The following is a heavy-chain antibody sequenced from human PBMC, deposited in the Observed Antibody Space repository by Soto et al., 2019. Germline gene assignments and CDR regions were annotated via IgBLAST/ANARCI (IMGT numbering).Heavy chain of an antibody. CDR3: ARGAVPAAIGYFDY. D-gene: IGHD2-2*01. CDR2: ISWNSGSI. J-gene: IGHJ4*02. V-gene: IGHV3-9*01. Sequence: GGSLRLSCAASGFTFDDYAMHWVRQAPGKGLEWVSGISWNSGSIGYADSVKGRFTISRDNAKNSLYLQMNSLRAEDTALYYCARGAVPAAIGYFDYWGQGTLVTVSS. CDR1: GFTFDDYA.